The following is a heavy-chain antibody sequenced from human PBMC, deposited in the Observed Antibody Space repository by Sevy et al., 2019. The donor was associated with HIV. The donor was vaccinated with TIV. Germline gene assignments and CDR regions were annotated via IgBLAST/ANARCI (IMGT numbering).Heavy chain of an antibody. CDR1: GFTFSIIY. J-gene: IGHJ3*02. Sequence: GGYLRLSCAASGFTFSIIYMNWVRQSPGKGLEWVGRMKSKIDGGTIDYAAPVKDRFTMSRDDSKNTLYLQMNSLKADDSAVYYCTTVGCSHWGSEAFDIWGQGTMVTVSS. D-gene: IGHD3-16*01. CDR3: TTVGCSHWGSEAFDI. V-gene: IGHV3-15*01. CDR2: MKSKIDGGTI.